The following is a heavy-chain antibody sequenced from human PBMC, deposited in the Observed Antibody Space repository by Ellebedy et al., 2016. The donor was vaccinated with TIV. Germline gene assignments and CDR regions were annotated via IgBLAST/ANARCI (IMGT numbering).Heavy chain of an antibody. J-gene: IGHJ4*02. V-gene: IGHV3-30*18. D-gene: IGHD2-2*01. Sequence: GESLKISCAASGFRFSDHGMLWVRQAPGKGLEWVAFISYDGSDLNYGDSVKGRFTISRDDSKNTLYLQMNSLRPEDTALYFCAKQGPGYVDYWGQGSLVTVSS. CDR3: AKQGPGYVDY. CDR2: ISYDGSDL. CDR1: GFRFSDHG.